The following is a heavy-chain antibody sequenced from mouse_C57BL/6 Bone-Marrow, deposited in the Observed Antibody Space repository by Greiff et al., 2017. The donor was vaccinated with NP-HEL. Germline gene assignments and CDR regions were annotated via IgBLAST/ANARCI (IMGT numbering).Heavy chain of an antibody. J-gene: IGHJ1*03. CDR3: AREDYGNYGGYFDV. D-gene: IGHD2-1*01. CDR1: GFTFSGYA. Sequence: DVHLVESGGGLVKPGGSLKLSCAASGFTFSGYAMSWVRQTPEKRLEWVATISDGGSYTYYPDNVKGRFTISRDNAKNNLYLQMSHLKSEDTAMYYCAREDYGNYGGYFDVWGTGTTVTVSS. V-gene: IGHV5-4*01. CDR2: ISDGGSYT.